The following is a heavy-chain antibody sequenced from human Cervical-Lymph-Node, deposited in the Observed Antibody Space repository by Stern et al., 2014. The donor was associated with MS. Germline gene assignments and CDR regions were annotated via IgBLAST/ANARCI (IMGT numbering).Heavy chain of an antibody. CDR2: INHDGSST. V-gene: IGHV3-74*02. D-gene: IGHD3-22*01. CDR1: GFTFSSYW. J-gene: IGHJ4*02. CDR3: GMSVVPTAY. Sequence: EVQLVQSGGGLVQPGGSLRLSCAASGFTFSSYWMHWVRQVPGKGLVWVSRINHDGSSTDYADSVKGRFTISRDNAKNTLYLQMNSLRAEDTAVYFCGMSVVPTAYWGQGTLVTVSS.